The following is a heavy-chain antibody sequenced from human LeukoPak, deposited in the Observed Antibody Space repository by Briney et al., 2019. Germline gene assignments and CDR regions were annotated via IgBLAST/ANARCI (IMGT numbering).Heavy chain of an antibody. V-gene: IGHV3-23*01. Sequence: GGSLRLSCAASGFTVSSNYMSWVRQAPGKGLEWVSGISPSGDITYYADSVKGRFTISRDNSKNTLHLEVISLTAEDTAVYYCAKDDAWIRFGEWSQGTLVTVSS. CDR3: AKDDAWIRFGE. CDR1: GFTVSSNY. CDR2: ISPSGDIT. J-gene: IGHJ4*02. D-gene: IGHD3-10*01.